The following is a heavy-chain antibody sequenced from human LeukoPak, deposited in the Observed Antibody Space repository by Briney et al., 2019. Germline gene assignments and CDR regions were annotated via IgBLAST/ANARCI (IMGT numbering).Heavy chain of an antibody. D-gene: IGHD3-22*01. CDR1: GFTFSSYS. J-gene: IGHJ3*02. CDR3: AKDDSSGYYYASAFDI. V-gene: IGHV3-48*01. CDR2: ISSSSSTI. Sequence: GGSLRLSCAASGFTFSSYSMNWVRQAPGKGLEWVSYISSSSSTIYYADSVKGRFTISRDNSKNTLYLQMNSLRAEDTAVYYCAKDDSSGYYYASAFDIWGQGTMVTVSS.